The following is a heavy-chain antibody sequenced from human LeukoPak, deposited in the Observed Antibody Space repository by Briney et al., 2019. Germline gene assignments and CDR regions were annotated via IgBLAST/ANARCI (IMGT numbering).Heavy chain of an antibody. CDR2: IIPIFGTA. Sequence: ASVKVSCKASGGTFSSYAISWVRQAPGQGLEWMGGIIPIFGTANYAQKFQGRVMITADESTSTAYMELSSLRSEDTAVYYCARAHQYCSSTSCPDFDYWGQGTLVTVSS. J-gene: IGHJ4*02. CDR3: ARAHQYCSSTSCPDFDY. CDR1: GGTFSSYA. V-gene: IGHV1-69*13. D-gene: IGHD2-2*01.